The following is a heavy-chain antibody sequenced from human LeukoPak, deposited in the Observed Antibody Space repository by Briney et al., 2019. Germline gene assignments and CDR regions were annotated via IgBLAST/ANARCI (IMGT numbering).Heavy chain of an antibody. V-gene: IGHV3-21*04. CDR1: GFTFSSYS. Sequence: GGSLRLSCAASGFTFSSYSMNWVRQAPGKGLEWVSSISSSSSYIYYADSVKGRFTISRDNSKNMLYLEVISLTADDTAVYYCAKDDAWLRFGEWSQGTLVTVSS. D-gene: IGHD3-10*01. J-gene: IGHJ4*02. CDR2: ISSSSSYI. CDR3: AKDDAWLRFGE.